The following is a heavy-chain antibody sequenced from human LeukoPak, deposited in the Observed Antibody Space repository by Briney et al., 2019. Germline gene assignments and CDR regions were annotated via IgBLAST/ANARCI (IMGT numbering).Heavy chain of an antibody. V-gene: IGHV1-18*01. CDR2: ISAYNGNT. Sequence: ASVKVSCKASGYTFTSYGISWVRQAPGQGLEWMGWISAYNGNTNYAQKLQGRVTMTTDTSTSTAYMELRSLRSDDTAVYYCARQTLAYCGGDCYSPESDYWGQGTLVTVSS. D-gene: IGHD2-21*02. J-gene: IGHJ4*02. CDR1: GYTFTSYG. CDR3: ARQTLAYCGGDCYSPESDY.